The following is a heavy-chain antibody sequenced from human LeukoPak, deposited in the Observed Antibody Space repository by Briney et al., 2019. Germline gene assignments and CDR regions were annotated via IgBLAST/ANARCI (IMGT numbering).Heavy chain of an antibody. Sequence: GGSLRLSCAASGFTFSSYAMHWVRQAPGKGLEWVAVISYDGSNKYYADSVKGRFTISRDNSKNTLYLQMNSLRAEDTAVYYCARDLAGWDSSGYYSPQSPEYWGQGTLVTVSS. CDR1: GFTFSSYA. CDR2: ISYDGSNK. CDR3: ARDLAGWDSSGYYSPQSPEY. V-gene: IGHV3-30-3*01. D-gene: IGHD3-22*01. J-gene: IGHJ4*02.